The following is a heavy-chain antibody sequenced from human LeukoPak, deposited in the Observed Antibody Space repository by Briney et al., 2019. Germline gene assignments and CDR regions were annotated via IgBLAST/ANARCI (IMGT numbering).Heavy chain of an antibody. V-gene: IGHV3-11*01. J-gene: IGHJ4*02. CDR3: ARRRDFIDY. D-gene: IGHD3/OR15-3a*01. CDR1: GFTLSDYY. Sequence: GGSLRLSCAASGFTLSDYYMSWFRLAPGKGLEWFSYSSSSGSTIYYADSVKGRFAISRDNAKNSLYLQMNSLRAEDTAVYYCARRRDFIDYWGQGTLVTVSS. CDR2: SSSSGSTI.